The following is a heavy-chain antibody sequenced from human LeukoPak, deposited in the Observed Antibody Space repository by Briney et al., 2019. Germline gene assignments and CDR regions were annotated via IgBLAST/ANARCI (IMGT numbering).Heavy chain of an antibody. CDR2: VRYDGSIQ. Sequence: PGGSLRLSCAASGFNFHSYGMHWVRQAPGKGLDWVAFVRYDGSIQYYADSVKGRFAISRDNSKDTVSLRMNSLRPEDTAVYYCGKGSSTSACPDYWGQGTLVTVSS. CDR3: GKGSSTSACPDY. J-gene: IGHJ4*02. D-gene: IGHD6-19*01. CDR1: GFNFHSYG. V-gene: IGHV3-30*02.